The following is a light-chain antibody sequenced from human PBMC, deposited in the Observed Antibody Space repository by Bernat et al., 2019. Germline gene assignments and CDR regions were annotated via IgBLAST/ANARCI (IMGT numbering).Light chain of an antibody. Sequence: QSALTQPASVSGSPGQSITISCTGTSSDVGGYNYVSWYQQHPGKAPKVIIYDVSNRPSGVSNRFSGSKSGNTASLTISGLQAEEEADYYYGSYTSSSTLVFGTGTKVTVL. CDR2: DVS. CDR1: SSDVGGYNY. J-gene: IGLJ1*01. V-gene: IGLV2-14*01. CDR3: GSYTSSSTLV.